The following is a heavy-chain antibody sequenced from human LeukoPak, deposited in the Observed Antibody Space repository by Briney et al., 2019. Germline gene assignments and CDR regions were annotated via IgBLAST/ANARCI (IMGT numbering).Heavy chain of an antibody. CDR1: GFTFSSYW. CDR3: VRDMVAATGFG. D-gene: IGHD1-26*01. V-gene: IGHV3-7*01. Sequence: GGSLRLSCAASGFTFSSYWMSWVRQAPGKWLEWVANIKQDGSEKYYVDSVKGRFTISRDNAKNSLYLQMNSPRAEDTAVYFTVRDMVAATGFGWGKGPPVTVSS. J-gene: IGHJ6*04. CDR2: IKQDGSEK.